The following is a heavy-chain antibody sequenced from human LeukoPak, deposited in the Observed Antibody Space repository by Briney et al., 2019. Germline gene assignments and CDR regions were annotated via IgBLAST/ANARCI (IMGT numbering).Heavy chain of an antibody. J-gene: IGHJ4*02. V-gene: IGHV4-59*01. CDR1: GGSISSYY. D-gene: IGHD3-9*01. CDR3: AREYYDILTGYSLVDY. Sequence: PSETLSLTCTVSGGSISSYYWGWIRQPPGKGLEWIGYIYYSGSTNYNPSLKSRVTISVDTSKNQFSLKLSSVTAADTAVYYCAREYYDILTGYSLVDYWGQGTLVTVSS. CDR2: IYYSGST.